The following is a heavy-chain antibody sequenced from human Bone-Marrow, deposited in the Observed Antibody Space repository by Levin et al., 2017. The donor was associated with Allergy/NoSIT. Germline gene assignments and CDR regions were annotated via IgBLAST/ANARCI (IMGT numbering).Heavy chain of an antibody. V-gene: IGHV3-21*01. CDR3: ARGIIGDVRVAHKEAFDI. CDR2: ISSSGTDM. J-gene: IGHJ3*02. D-gene: IGHD2/OR15-2a*01. Sequence: SLLLSFPFSVFPFLLSRLNWVRQAPGKGLEWVSSISSSGTDMYNADSVKGRFTISRANAKNSLNLQMSSLRAEDTAAYYCARGIIGDVRVAHKEAFDIWGQGTMVTVSS. CDR1: VFPFLLSR.